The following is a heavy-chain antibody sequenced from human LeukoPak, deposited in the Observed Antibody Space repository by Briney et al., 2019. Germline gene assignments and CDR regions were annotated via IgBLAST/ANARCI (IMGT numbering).Heavy chain of an antibody. V-gene: IGHV3-21*01. CDR2: ISSSSSYI. CDR3: ARDDSGAFDI. J-gene: IGHJ3*02. CDR1: GFTFSSYS. Sequence: GGSLRLSCAASGFTFSSYSMNWVRQAPGKGLEWVSSISSSSSYIYYADSVKGRFTISRDNAKNSLYLQMNSLKAEDTAVYYCARDDSGAFDIWGQGTMVTVSS. D-gene: IGHD1-26*01.